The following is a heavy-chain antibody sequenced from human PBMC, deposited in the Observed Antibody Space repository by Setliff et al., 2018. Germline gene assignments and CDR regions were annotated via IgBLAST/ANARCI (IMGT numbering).Heavy chain of an antibody. CDR1: GDSMNDNH. D-gene: IGHD2-21*01. CDR2: IYTSGGT. J-gene: IGHJ6*03. CDR3: ARLGTTIPTSGTWTYYYYYYMDV. V-gene: IGHV4-4*08. Sequence: SETLSLTCTVSGDSMNDNHWTWMRQPPGKGLEWIGYIYTSGGTNYNPSLKSRVTISVDTSKNQFSLKVSSVTAADTAVYYCARLGTTIPTSGTWTYYYYYYMDVWGKGTTVTVS.